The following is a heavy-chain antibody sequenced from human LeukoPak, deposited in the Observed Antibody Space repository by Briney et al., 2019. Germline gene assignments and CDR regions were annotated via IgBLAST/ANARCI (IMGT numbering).Heavy chain of an antibody. CDR1: GGSISSYS. CDR2: IYDTGST. CDR3: ARGGWYTWFDP. Sequence: SETLSLICTVSGGSISSYSWSWIRQPPGKGLEWIGYIYDTGSTNYNPSLKSRVTTSVDTSKNQFSLKLSSVTAADTAVYYCARGGWYTWFDPWGQGTLVTVS. D-gene: IGHD6-19*01. V-gene: IGHV4-59*08. J-gene: IGHJ5*02.